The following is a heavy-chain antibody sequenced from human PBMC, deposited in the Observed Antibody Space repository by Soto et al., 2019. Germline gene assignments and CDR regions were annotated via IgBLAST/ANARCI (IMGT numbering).Heavy chain of an antibody. CDR1: GFTFSNYG. CDR2: ISYDGSNK. CDR3: AKDRNLYAISYYYGVDV. Sequence: PGGSLRLSCAASGFTFSNYGMRWVRQAPGKGLEWVAVISYDGSNKYYADSVKGRFTISRDNSKNTLYLQMNSLRAEDTAVYYCAKDRNLYAISYYYGVDVWGQGTTVTVSS. J-gene: IGHJ6*02. D-gene: IGHD2-2*02. V-gene: IGHV3-30*18.